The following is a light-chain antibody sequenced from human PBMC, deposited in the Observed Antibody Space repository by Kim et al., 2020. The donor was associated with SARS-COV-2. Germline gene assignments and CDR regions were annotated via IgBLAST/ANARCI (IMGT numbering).Light chain of an antibody. CDR2: DAS. V-gene: IGKV3-20*01. CDR3: QQYISGWT. J-gene: IGKJ1*01. CDR1: QGLPSGH. Sequence: APGEEATPHCRASQGLPSGHLAWFQQKPGQAPRLLIYDASKRATGISDRFSGSGSGTDFTFTISGLEPEDFAVYYCQQYISGWTFGQGTKVDIK.